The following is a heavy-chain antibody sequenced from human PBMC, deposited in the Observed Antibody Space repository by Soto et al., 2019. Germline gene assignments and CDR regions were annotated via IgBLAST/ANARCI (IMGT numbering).Heavy chain of an antibody. CDR1: GGSISSSNW. V-gene: IGHV4-4*02. CDR3: AARLFLSGPWTPTTLDF. Sequence: SETLSLTCAVSGGSISSSNWWSWVRQPPGKGLEWIGEIYHSGSTNYNPSLKSRVTISVDKSKNQFSLKLSSVTAADTAVYYCAARLFLSGPWTPTTLDFWGPGILVTVSS. J-gene: IGHJ4*01. D-gene: IGHD3-3*01. CDR2: IYHSGST.